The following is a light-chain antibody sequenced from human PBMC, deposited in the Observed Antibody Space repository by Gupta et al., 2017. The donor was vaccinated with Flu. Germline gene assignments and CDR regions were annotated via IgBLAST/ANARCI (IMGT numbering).Light chain of an antibody. J-gene: IGKJ5*01. V-gene: IGKV3-20*01. CDR3: QQYGSSLPT. Sequence: EIVLTQSPGTLSLSPGERATLSFRASQSVSSSYLAWYQQKPGQAPRLLIYGASSRATGIPDRFSGSGSGTDFTLTISRLEPEDFAVYYCQQYGSSLPTFGQGTRLEIK. CDR2: GAS. CDR1: QSVSSSY.